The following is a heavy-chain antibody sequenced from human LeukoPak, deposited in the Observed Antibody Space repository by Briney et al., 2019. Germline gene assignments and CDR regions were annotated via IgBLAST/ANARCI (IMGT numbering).Heavy chain of an antibody. CDR1: GGSISSYY. V-gene: IGHV4-59*08. J-gene: IGHJ6*03. D-gene: IGHD6-13*01. CDR2: MYNSGSA. Sequence: SETLSLTCSVSGGSISSYYWSWIRQPPGKGLEWIGYMYNSGSANYNPSLKSRVTISLDTSKNQFSLKLSSVTAADTAVYYCARSSGSSWPYYYYYYMDVWGKGTTVTISS. CDR3: ARSSGSSWPYYYYYYMDV.